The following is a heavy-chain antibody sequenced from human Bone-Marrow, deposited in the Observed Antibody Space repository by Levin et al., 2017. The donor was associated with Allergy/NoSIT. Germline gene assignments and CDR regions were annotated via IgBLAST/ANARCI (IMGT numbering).Heavy chain of an antibody. CDR1: GFTFDDYA. D-gene: IGHD3-10*01. J-gene: IGHJ4*02. CDR3: AKDNAYYGSGSYPQHFDY. CDR2: ISWNSGSI. V-gene: IGHV3-9*01. Sequence: PGGSLRLSCAASGFTFDDYAMHWVRQAPGKGLEWVSGISWNSGSIGYADSVKGRFTISRDNAKNSLYLQMNSLRAEDTALYYCAKDNAYYGSGSYPQHFDYWGQGTLVTVSS.